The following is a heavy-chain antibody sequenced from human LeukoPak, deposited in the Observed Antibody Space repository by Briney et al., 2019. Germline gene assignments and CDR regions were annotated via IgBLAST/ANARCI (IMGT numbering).Heavy chain of an antibody. Sequence: KSGGSLRLSCAASGFTFSSYWMHWVRQAPGKGLVWVSRINSDGSSTSYADSVKGRFTISRDNAKNTLYLQMNSLRDEDTAVYYCASAAGWGAARPYFWGQGTLVTVSS. CDR3: ASAAGWGAARPYF. CDR2: INSDGSST. CDR1: GFTFSSYW. V-gene: IGHV3-74*01. J-gene: IGHJ4*02. D-gene: IGHD6-6*01.